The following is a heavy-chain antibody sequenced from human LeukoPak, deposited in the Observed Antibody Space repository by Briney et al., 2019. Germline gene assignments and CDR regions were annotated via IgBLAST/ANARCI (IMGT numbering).Heavy chain of an antibody. D-gene: IGHD3-22*01. CDR1: GFTFSDYY. V-gene: IGHV3-11*01. CDR2: ISSSGSTI. Sequence: TGGSLRLSCAASGFTFSDYYMSWIRQAPGKGLEWVSYISSSGSTIYYADSVKGRFTISRDNAKNSLYLQMNSLRAEDTAVYYCASPLTMSNWFDPWGQGTLVTVSS. CDR3: ASPLTMSNWFDP. J-gene: IGHJ5*02.